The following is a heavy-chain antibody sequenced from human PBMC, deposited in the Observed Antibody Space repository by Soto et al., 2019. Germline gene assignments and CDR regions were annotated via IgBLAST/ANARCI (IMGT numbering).Heavy chain of an antibody. CDR2: IIPIFGTA. V-gene: IGHV1-69*01. Sequence: QVQLVQSGAEVKKPGSSVKVSCKASGGTFSSYAISWGRQAPGQGLEWMGGIIPIFGTANYAQKFQGRVTITADESTSTAYMELSSLRSEDTAVYYCARVDDILTGYYYYYYGMDVWGQGTTVTVSS. CDR3: ARVDDILTGYYYYYYGMDV. D-gene: IGHD3-9*01. J-gene: IGHJ6*02. CDR1: GGTFSSYA.